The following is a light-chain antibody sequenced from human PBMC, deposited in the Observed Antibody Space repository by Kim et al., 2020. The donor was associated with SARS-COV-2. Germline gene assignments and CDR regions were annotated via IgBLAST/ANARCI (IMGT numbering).Light chain of an antibody. Sequence: ASVGDRVTSSCRASQDISNYLAWFQLKPGKAPKRLIYAASALQPGGPSRFSGSGSGTDITLTVTSLQPEDVATNYCQKCDSAPWTFGQGTKVDIK. CDR1: QDISNY. J-gene: IGKJ1*01. CDR3: QKCDSAPWT. V-gene: IGKV1-27*01. CDR2: AAS.